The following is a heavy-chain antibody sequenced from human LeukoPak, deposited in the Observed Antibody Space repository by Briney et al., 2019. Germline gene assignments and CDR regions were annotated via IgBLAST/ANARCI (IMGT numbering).Heavy chain of an antibody. J-gene: IGHJ4*02. D-gene: IGHD6-13*01. CDR2: IKQDGSEK. CDR3: ARDRSALPYSSSWHDY. CDR1: GFTFSSYW. Sequence: GGSLRLSCAASGFTFSSYWMSWVRQAPGKGLEWVANIKQDGSEKYYVDSVKGRFTISRDNAKNSLYLQMNSLRAEDTAVYYCARDRSALPYSSSWHDYWGQGTLVTVSS. V-gene: IGHV3-7*01.